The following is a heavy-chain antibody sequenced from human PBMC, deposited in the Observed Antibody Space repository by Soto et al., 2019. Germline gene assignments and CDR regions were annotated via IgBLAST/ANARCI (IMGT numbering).Heavy chain of an antibody. CDR2: VLPISGST. Sequence: QVQLVQSGAEVRKPGSSVKVSCKPSGGLISKYSFNWVRQAPGQGLEWMGGVLPISGSTDYAQKFQGRLTITADRSTSTVYMELSRLRSDDTANYYCATIRVRGGPIRFEDGGQGMLISVSS. J-gene: IGHJ4*01. V-gene: IGHV1-69*06. CDR3: ATIRVRGGPIRFED. CDR1: GGLISKYS. D-gene: IGHD3-3*01.